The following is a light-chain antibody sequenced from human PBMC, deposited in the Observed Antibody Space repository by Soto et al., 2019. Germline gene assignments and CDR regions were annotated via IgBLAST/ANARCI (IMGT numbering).Light chain of an antibody. J-gene: IGKJ1*01. Sequence: DLAMSQSTLSLHVTPGEPASISCRSSQSLLHSNGYNYLDWYLQKPGQSQQLLIYLGYNRASGVHDRFSGSGSGTDVTLKIRRVEAEDVGVDYCLQDLQTPWTFGQGTKVDIK. CDR2: LGY. CDR3: LQDLQTPWT. V-gene: IGKV2-28*01. CDR1: QSLLHSNGYNY.